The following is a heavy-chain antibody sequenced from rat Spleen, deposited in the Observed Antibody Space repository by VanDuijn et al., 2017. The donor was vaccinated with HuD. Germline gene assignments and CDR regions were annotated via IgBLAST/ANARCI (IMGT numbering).Heavy chain of an antibody. J-gene: IGHJ2*01. CDR2: ISYDGTAT. CDR1: GFTFSSFP. Sequence: EVQLVESGGGLVQPGRSLKLSCAASGFTFSSFPMAWVRQAPKKGLEWVASISYDGTATYYRDSVKGRFTLSRDNAKSTLYLQMGSLRTEDTATYYCAKDQGWFAYWGQGVMVTVSS. V-gene: IGHV5-7*01. CDR3: AKDQGWFAY. D-gene: IGHD4-3*01.